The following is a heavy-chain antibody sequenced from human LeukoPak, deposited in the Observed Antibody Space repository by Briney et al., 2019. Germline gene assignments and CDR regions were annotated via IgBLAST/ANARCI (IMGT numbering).Heavy chain of an antibody. Sequence: SETLSLTCAVYGGSFSGYYWSWIRQPAGKGLGWIGEINHSGSTNYNPSLKSRVTISVDTSKNQFSLKLSSVTAADTAVYYCAKIAVVPAANRFDPWGQGTLVTVSS. V-gene: IGHV4-34*01. CDR2: INHSGST. D-gene: IGHD2-2*01. CDR1: GGSFSGYY. J-gene: IGHJ5*02. CDR3: AKIAVVPAANRFDP.